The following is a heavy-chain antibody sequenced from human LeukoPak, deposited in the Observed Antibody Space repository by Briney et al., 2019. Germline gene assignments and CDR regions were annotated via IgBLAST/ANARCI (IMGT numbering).Heavy chain of an antibody. CDR1: GFTLSSYS. D-gene: IGHD3-9*01. CDR2: ISSSSSTI. V-gene: IGHV3-48*01. CDR3: ARDGDYDILTGYLDAFDI. Sequence: GGSLRLSCAASGFTLSSYSMNWVRQAPGKGLEWVSYISSSSSTIYYADSVKGRFTISRDNAKNSLYLQMNSLRAEDTAVYYCARDGDYDILTGYLDAFDIWGQGTMVTVSS. J-gene: IGHJ3*02.